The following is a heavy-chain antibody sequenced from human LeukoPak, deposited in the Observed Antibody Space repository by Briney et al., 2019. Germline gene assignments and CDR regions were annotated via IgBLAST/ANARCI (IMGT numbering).Heavy chain of an antibody. D-gene: IGHD3-10*01. CDR1: GFTFSTYA. CDR3: AQTGKSSYDN. Sequence: PGGSLRLSCAASGFTFSTYAMSWVRQAPGKGLEWVSSISSSGTIYSADSVKDRFTISRDNSKNTLYLQMNSLRAEDTAVYYCAQTGKSSYDNWGQGTLVTVSS. J-gene: IGHJ4*02. CDR2: ISSSGTI. V-gene: IGHV3-23*01.